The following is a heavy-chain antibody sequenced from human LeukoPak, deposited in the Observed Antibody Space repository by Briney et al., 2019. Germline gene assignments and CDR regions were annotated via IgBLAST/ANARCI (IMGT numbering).Heavy chain of an antibody. CDR1: GFTVSSNS. Sequence: GGSLRLSCTVSGFTVSSNSMSWVRQAPGKGLEWVSFIYSDNTHYSDSVKGRFTISRDNSKNTLYLQMNSLRAEDTAVYYCTRGLDRYSYGLDDAFDIWGQGTMVTVSS. J-gene: IGHJ3*02. V-gene: IGHV3-53*01. D-gene: IGHD5-18*01. CDR3: TRGLDRYSYGLDDAFDI. CDR2: IYSDNT.